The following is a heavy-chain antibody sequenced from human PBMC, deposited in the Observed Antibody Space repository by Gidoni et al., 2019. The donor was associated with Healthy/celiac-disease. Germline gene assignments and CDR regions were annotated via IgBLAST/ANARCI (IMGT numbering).Heavy chain of an antibody. D-gene: IGHD3-22*01. J-gene: IGHJ5*02. Sequence: QVQLQESGPGLVKPSETLSLTCTVSGYSISSGYYWGWIRQPPGKGLEWIGSIYHSGSTYYNPSLKSRVTISVDTSKNQFSLKLSSVTAADTAVYYCARDRPVDTMMGNWFDPWGQGTLVTVSS. CDR1: GYSISSGYY. CDR3: ARDRPVDTMMGNWFDP. CDR2: IYHSGST. V-gene: IGHV4-38-2*02.